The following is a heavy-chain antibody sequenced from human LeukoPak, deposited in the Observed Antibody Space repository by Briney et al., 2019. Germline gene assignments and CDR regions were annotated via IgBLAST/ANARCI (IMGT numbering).Heavy chain of an antibody. J-gene: IGHJ4*02. CDR1: GYHFTDYY. CDR2: INTNTGNP. V-gene: IGHV7-4-1*02. CDR3: ARCKRWLLCPFDY. Sequence: ASVKVSCKASGYHFTDYYIHWVRLAPGQGLEWMGWINTNTGNPTYAQGFTGRFVFSLDTSVSTAYLQISSLKAEDTAVYYCARCKRWLLCPFDYWGQGTLVTVSS. D-gene: IGHD5-24*01.